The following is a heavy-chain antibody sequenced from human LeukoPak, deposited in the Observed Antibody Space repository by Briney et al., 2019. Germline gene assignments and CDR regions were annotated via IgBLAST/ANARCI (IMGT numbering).Heavy chain of an antibody. J-gene: IGHJ5*02. V-gene: IGHV1-2*02. CDR2: INPNSGGT. CDR1: GYTFTGYY. Sequence: ASVKVSCKASGYTFTGYYMHWVRQAPGQGLEWMGWINPNSGGTNYAQKFQGRVTMTRDTSISTAYMELSRLRSDDTAVYYCATTFTGNYYGSGNPWGQGTLVTVFS. D-gene: IGHD3-10*01. CDR3: ATTFTGNYYGSGNP.